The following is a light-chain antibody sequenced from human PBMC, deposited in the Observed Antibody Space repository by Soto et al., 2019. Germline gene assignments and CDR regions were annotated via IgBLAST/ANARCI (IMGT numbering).Light chain of an antibody. J-gene: IGKJ4*01. V-gene: IGKV1-27*01. CDR1: QGISNY. Sequence: DIQMTQSPSSLSASVGDRVTITCRASQGISNYLAWYQQKPGKVPKVLIYAASTLQSGVTSRFSGSGSGPDFTLTTSSLQPEAVSTCYFQDYNGASRLTFGGGTKVDIK. CDR2: AAS. CDR3: QDYNGASRLT.